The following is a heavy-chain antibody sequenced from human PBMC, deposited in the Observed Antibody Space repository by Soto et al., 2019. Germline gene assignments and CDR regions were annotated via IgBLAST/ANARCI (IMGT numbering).Heavy chain of an antibody. Sequence: PSVKVSCKASGGTFSSYAISWVRQAPGQGLEWMGGIIPIFGTANYAQKFQGRVTITADESTSTAYMELSSLRSEDTAVYYCARGGVRYFDWLLFFDYWGQGTLVTVSS. CDR1: GGTFSSYA. J-gene: IGHJ4*02. CDR2: IIPIFGTA. CDR3: ARGGVRYFDWLLFFDY. D-gene: IGHD3-9*01. V-gene: IGHV1-69*13.